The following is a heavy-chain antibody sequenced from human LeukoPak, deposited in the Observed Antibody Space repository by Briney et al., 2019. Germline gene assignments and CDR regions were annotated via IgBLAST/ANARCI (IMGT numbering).Heavy chain of an antibody. Sequence: PSETLSLTCTVSGGSISSSTYYWGWIRQTPGNGLEWIGSFYYSGSTYYNPSLKSRVIISVDTSKNQFSLKLSSVTAADTAVYYCAKDTVGATFPGAFDIWGQGTMVTVSS. CDR3: AKDTVGATFPGAFDI. D-gene: IGHD1-26*01. CDR2: FYYSGST. V-gene: IGHV4-39*07. CDR1: GGSISSSTYY. J-gene: IGHJ3*02.